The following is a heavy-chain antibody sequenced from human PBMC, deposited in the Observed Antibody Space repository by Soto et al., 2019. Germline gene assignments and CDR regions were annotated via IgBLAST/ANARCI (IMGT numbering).Heavy chain of an antibody. V-gene: IGHV4-31*03. D-gene: IGHD3-10*01. CDR3: AGRTYYYGSGSYYNGEFDY. J-gene: IGHJ4*02. Sequence: QVQLQESGPGLVKPSQTLSLTCTVSGGSISSGGYYWSWIRQHPGKGLEWIGYIYYSGSTYYNPSPKSRVTISVDTSKNQFSLKLSSVTAADTAVYYCAGRTYYYGSGSYYNGEFDYWGQGTLVTVSS. CDR2: IYYSGST. CDR1: GGSISSGGYY.